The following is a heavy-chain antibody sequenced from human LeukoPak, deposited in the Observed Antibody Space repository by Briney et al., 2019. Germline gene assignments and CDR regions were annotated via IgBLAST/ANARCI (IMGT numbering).Heavy chain of an antibody. V-gene: IGHV4-39*01. J-gene: IGHJ4*02. CDR1: GGSISNYY. D-gene: IGHD5-18*01. Sequence: PSETLSLTCTVSGGSISNYYWGWIRQPPGKGLEWIGSIYYSGSTYYNPSLKSRVTTSVDTSKNQFSLKLSSVTAADTAVYYCARRGGGYSYGYFDYWGQGTLVTVSS. CDR2: IYYSGST. CDR3: ARRGGGYSYGYFDY.